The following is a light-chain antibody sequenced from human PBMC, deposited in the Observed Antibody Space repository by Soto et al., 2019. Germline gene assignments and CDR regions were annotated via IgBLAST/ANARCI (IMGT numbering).Light chain of an antibody. CDR2: GGS. J-gene: IGKJ3*01. CDR1: QDINTY. CDR3: QQYGNLPFT. Sequence: DVQMTQSPSSLSASVGDRVTITCQASQDINTYLNWYQHKPGKAPKLLIYGGSNLETGVPSRFSGSGSGTDFTFTISSLQAEDIATYYCQQYGNLPFTFGPGTKVDIK. V-gene: IGKV1-33*01.